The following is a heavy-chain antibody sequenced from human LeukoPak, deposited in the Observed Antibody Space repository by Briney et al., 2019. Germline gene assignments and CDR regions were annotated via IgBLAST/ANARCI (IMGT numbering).Heavy chain of an antibody. CDR3: ARDRIPLGEAAGTGY. CDR1: GFTFSSYS. CDR2: ISSSSSYI. J-gene: IGHJ4*02. Sequence: KPGGSLRLSCAASGFTFSSYSMNWVRQAPGKGLEWVSSISSSSSYIYYADSVKGRFTISRDNAKNSLYLQMNSLRAEDTAVYYCARDRIPLGEAAGTGYWGQGTLVTVSS. D-gene: IGHD6-13*01. V-gene: IGHV3-21*01.